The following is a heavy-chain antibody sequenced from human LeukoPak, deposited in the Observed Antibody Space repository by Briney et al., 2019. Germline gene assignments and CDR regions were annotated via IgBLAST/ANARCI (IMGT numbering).Heavy chain of an antibody. J-gene: IGHJ3*02. Sequence: GGSLRPSCAASGFTFSSYGMHWVRQAPGKGLEWVAVIWYDGTNTYYADSVKGRFTISRDNSKNTLYLQMNSLRAEDTAVYYCARDFCSGGSCYPDAFDIWGQGTMVTVSS. CDR1: GFTFSSYG. CDR2: IWYDGTNT. D-gene: IGHD2-15*01. V-gene: IGHV3-33*01. CDR3: ARDFCSGGSCYPDAFDI.